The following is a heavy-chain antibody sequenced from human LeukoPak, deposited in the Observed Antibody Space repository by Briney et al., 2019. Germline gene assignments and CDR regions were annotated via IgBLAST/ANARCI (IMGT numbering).Heavy chain of an antibody. CDR2: INEVGSEI. CDR1: GFIFNDYW. Sequence: GXSLRLSCAASGFIFNDYWMSWVRQAPNKGLEWVANINEVGSEIYYLDSVKGRFTISRDNAKNSLYLQMNSLRAEDTAVYYCATGVYYFDNWGQGTLVTVSS. J-gene: IGHJ4*02. V-gene: IGHV3-7*01. CDR3: ATGVYYFDN. D-gene: IGHD2-8*01.